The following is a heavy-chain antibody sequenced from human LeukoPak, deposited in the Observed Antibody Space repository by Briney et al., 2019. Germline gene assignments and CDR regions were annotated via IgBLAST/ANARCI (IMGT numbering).Heavy chain of an antibody. D-gene: IGHD6-13*01. CDR2: IYYSGST. Sequence: SETLSLTCTVSGGSISSYYWSWIRQPPGKGLEWIGYIYYSGSTNYNPSLKSRVTISVDTSRNQFSLKLSSVTAADTAVYYCARVSSSSWFPNWFDPWGQGTLVTVSS. V-gene: IGHV4-59*01. J-gene: IGHJ5*02. CDR3: ARVSSSSWFPNWFDP. CDR1: GGSISSYY.